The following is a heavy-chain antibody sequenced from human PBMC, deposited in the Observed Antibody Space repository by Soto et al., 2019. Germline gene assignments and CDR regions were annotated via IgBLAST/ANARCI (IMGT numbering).Heavy chain of an antibody. CDR2: IYSSGSA. Sequence: SETLSLTCTVSGGSISSGDYYWSWVRQPPGKGLEWIGYIYSSGSAYFHPSLQSRVSISIDKSKNQFFLNMTSVTAADTAVYYCARLAGDCGQGILVTVSS. V-gene: IGHV4-30-4*01. CDR3: ARLAGD. CDR1: GGSISSGDYY. J-gene: IGHJ1*01.